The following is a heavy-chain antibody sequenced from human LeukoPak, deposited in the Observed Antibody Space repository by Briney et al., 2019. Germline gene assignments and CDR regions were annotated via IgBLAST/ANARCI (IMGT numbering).Heavy chain of an antibody. D-gene: IGHD6-13*01. J-gene: IGHJ4*02. V-gene: IGHV3-21*01. CDR3: AREVAAAGSLDY. CDR1: GFTFSSYS. CDR2: ISSSSSYI. Sequence: GGSLRFSCAASGFTFSSYSMNWVRQAPGRGLEWVSSISSSSSYIYYADSVKGRFTISRDNAKNSLYLQMNSLRAEDTAVYYCAREVAAAGSLDYWGQGTLVTVSS.